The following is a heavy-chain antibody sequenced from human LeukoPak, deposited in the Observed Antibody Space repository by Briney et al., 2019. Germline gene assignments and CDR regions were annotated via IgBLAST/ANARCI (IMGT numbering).Heavy chain of an antibody. V-gene: IGHV4-34*01. CDR3: ARVENYGSGSLDY. CDR1: GGSFSGYY. CDR2: INHSGST. Sequence: PSETLSLTCAVYGGSFSGYYWSWIRQPPGKGLEWIGEINHSGSTNYNPSLKSRVTTSVDTSKNQFSLKLSSVTAADTAVYYCARVENYGSGSLDYWGQGTLVTVSS. J-gene: IGHJ4*02. D-gene: IGHD3-10*01.